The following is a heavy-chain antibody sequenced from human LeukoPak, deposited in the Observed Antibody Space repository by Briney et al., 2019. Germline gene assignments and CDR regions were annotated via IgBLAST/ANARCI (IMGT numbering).Heavy chain of an antibody. Sequence: GGSLRLSCAASGFTFSSYGMHWVRQAPGKGLVWVSRINSDGSSTSYADSVKGRFTISRDNAKNTLYLQMNSLRAEDTAVYYCAREGPTPDMGELLRPDAFDIWGQGTMVTVSS. D-gene: IGHD1-26*01. V-gene: IGHV3-74*01. CDR1: GFTFSSYG. CDR2: INSDGSST. J-gene: IGHJ3*02. CDR3: AREGPTPDMGELLRPDAFDI.